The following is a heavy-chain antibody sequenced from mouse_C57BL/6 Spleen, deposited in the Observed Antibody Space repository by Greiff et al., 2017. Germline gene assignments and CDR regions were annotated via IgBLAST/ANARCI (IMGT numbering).Heavy chain of an antibody. V-gene: IGHV14-3*01. CDR3: AFPYYGSSCGYYFDY. J-gene: IGHJ2*01. CDR1: GFNIKNTY. D-gene: IGHD1-1*01. CDR2: IDPANGNT. Sequence: EVKLQESVAELVRPGASVKLSCTASGFNIKNTYMHWVKQRPEQGLEWIGRIDPANGNTKYAPKFQGKATITADTSSNTAYMQLSSLTSEDTAIYYCAFPYYGSSCGYYFDYWGQGTTLTVSS.